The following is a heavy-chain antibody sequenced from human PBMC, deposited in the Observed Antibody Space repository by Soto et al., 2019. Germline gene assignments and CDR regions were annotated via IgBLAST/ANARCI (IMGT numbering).Heavy chain of an antibody. CDR1: GFTFTNFA. V-gene: IGHV3-23*01. J-gene: IGHJ6*02. D-gene: IGHD2-2*01. CDR3: TRVAYCDTSSCFLPNYDFAMDV. CDR2: IGGRDGTI. Sequence: EVQLLESGGGLVQPGGSLRLSCAASGFTFTNFAMSWVRQAPGKGLEWVSYIGGRDGTILYADSVKGRFAISRDNSKNTLYLQANSLRAEDTAVYYCTRVAYCDTSSCFLPNYDFAMDVWGRGTTVTVSS.